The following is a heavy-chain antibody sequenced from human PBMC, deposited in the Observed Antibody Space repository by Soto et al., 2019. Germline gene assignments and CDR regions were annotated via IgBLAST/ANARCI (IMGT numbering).Heavy chain of an antibody. V-gene: IGHV1-69*13. D-gene: IGHD3-9*01. CDR2: IIPIYGTG. CDR3: ARSLEKLRYCDWEPYDYYCCGMDV. J-gene: IGHJ6*02. CDR1: GGTFSSYA. Sequence: SVKVSCKASGGTFSSYAISWVRQAPGQGLEWMGGIIPIYGTGNSAQKFQGRVTITADESTSTASMELSSLRSEDTAVYYCARSLEKLRYCDWEPYDYYCCGMDVWGQGTTVTVSS.